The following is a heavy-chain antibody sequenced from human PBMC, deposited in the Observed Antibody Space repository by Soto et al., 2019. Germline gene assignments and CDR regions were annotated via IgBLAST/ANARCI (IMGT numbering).Heavy chain of an antibody. D-gene: IGHD2-21*02. V-gene: IGHV3-7*04. CDR2: IKQDGSDK. CDR1: GFTFSNYW. CDR3: ARDDVAYCGGDCYSFSGMDD. J-gene: IGHJ6*02. Sequence: EVQLVESGGGLVQPGGSLRLSCTASGFTFSNYWMSWVRQAPGKGLEWVANIKQDGSDKYYVNSVKGRFTISRDNAKNSLSLQLNSLSAEDTAVYYCARDDVAYCGGDCYSFSGMDDWGQGTTVTVSS.